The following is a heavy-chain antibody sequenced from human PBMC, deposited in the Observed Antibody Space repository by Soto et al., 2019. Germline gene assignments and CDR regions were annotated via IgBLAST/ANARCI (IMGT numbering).Heavy chain of an antibody. CDR3: ARDLKYYDYVWGSYRPYYYYYGMDV. V-gene: IGHV3-30-3*01. CDR1: GFTFSSYA. D-gene: IGHD3-16*02. Sequence: PGGSLRLSCAASGFTFSSYAMHWVRQAPGKGLEWVAAISYDGSNKYYADSVKGRFTISRDNSKNTLYLQMDSLRAEDTAVYYCARDLKYYDYVWGSYRPYYYYYGMDVWGQGTTVTVSS. J-gene: IGHJ6*02. CDR2: ISYDGSNK.